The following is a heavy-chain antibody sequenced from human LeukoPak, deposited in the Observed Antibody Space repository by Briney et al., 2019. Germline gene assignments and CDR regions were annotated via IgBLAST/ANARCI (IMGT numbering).Heavy chain of an antibody. J-gene: IGHJ5*02. D-gene: IGHD3-22*01. CDR3: ARGTYDSSGYYVWFDP. CDR1: GYTFTSYY. CDR2: INPSGGST. V-gene: IGHV1-46*01. Sequence: ASVKVSCKASGYTFTSYYMHWVRQAPGQGLEWMGIINPSGGSTSYAQKFQGRVTMTRDTSTSTVYMELSSLISEDTAVYYCARGTYDSSGYYVWFDPWGQGTLVTVCS.